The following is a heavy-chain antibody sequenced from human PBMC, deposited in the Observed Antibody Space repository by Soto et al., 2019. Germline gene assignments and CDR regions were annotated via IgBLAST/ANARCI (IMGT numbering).Heavy chain of an antibody. CDR1: GFTFSDHY. D-gene: IGHD1-26*01. J-gene: IGHJ3*01. Sequence: PGGSLRLSCAASGFTFSDHYMSWIRQAPGKGLEWISYMTRSGSSSSYADSVKGRFTISRDNAKNSLYLQMNSLRGDDTAVYYCAREFSGNYFAFDLWGQGTMVTVSS. CDR2: MTRSGSSS. V-gene: IGHV3-11*01. CDR3: AREFSGNYFAFDL.